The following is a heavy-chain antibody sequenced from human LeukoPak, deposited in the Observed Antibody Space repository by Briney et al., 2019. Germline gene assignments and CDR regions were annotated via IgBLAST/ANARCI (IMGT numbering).Heavy chain of an antibody. Sequence: GASVKVSGKASGYTFTSYDINWVRQATGQGLEWMGWMNPNSGNTGYAQKFQGRVTMTRNTSISTAYMELSSLRSEDTAVYYCARGSSSWIPYYYYMDVWGKGTTVTVSS. CDR3: ARGSSSWIPYYYYMDV. D-gene: IGHD6-13*01. V-gene: IGHV1-8*01. J-gene: IGHJ6*03. CDR2: MNPNSGNT. CDR1: GYTFTSYD.